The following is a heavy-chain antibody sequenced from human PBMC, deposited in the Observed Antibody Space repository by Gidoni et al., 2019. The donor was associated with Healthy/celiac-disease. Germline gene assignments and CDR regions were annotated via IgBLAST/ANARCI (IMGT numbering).Heavy chain of an antibody. V-gene: IGHV1-8*01. CDR3: ARLATGYSYGYVGYYYYYGMDV. J-gene: IGHJ6*02. D-gene: IGHD5-18*01. Sequence: QVQLVQSGAEVKKPGASVKVSCKASGYTFTSYDINWVRQATGQGLEWMGWMNPNSGNTGYAQKFQGRVTMTRNTSISTAYMELSSLRSEDTAVYYCARLATGYSYGYVGYYYYYGMDVWGQGTTVTVSS. CDR2: MNPNSGNT. CDR1: GYTFTSYD.